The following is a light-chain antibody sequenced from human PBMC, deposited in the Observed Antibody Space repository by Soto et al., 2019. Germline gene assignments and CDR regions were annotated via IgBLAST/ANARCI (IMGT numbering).Light chain of an antibody. CDR2: AAS. V-gene: IGKV3D-20*01. Sequence: EIVLTQSPATLSLSPGERATLSCGASQSVSSYLAWYQQKPGLAPRLLIYAASSRATGIPDRFSGSGSGTDFTLTISRLEPEDFAVYYCQQYGSSPRTFGQGTKVEIK. CDR3: QQYGSSPRT. CDR1: QSVSSY. J-gene: IGKJ1*01.